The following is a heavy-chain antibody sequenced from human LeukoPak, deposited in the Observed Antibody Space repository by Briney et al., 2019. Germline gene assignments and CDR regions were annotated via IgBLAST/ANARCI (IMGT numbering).Heavy chain of an antibody. CDR2: IKQDGSEK. Sequence: GGSLRLSCAASGFTFSSYWMSWVRQAPGKGLEWVANIKQDGSEKYYVDSVKGRFTISRDNAKNSLYLQMNSLRVEDTAIYYCARETSYGDYTYVDYWGQGTLVTVSS. CDR1: GFTFSSYW. D-gene: IGHD4-17*01. CDR3: ARETSYGDYTYVDY. V-gene: IGHV3-7*03. J-gene: IGHJ4*02.